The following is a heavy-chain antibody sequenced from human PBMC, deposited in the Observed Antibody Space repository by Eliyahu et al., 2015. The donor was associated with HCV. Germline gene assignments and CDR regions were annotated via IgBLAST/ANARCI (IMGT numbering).Heavy chain of an antibody. J-gene: IGHJ6*02. V-gene: IGHV3-21*04. D-gene: IGHD3-16*01. CDR2: ITSTSSST. CDR3: ARVGAMATXLGYYSYGMDV. Sequence: EVQLVESGGGLVKPGGSLRLSCAASGFSFNIHTMNWVRQAPGKGLEWVSSITSTSSSTYYADSVKGRFIISRDNAKNSLFLQMDSLRADDTAVYYCARVGAMATXLGYYSYGMDVWGQGTTVTVSS. CDR1: GFSFNIHT.